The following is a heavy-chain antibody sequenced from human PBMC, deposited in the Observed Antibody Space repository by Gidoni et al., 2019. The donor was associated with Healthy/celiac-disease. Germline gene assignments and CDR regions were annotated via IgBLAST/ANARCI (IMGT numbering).Heavy chain of an antibody. Sequence: QITLKESGPTLVKPTQTLTLTCTFSGFSLSTSGVGVGWIRQPPGKALEWLALIYWNDDKRYSPSLKSRLTITKDTSKNQVVLTMTNMDPVDTATYYCAHGRGRYCSGGSCYFDYWGQGTLVTVSS. J-gene: IGHJ4*02. V-gene: IGHV2-5*01. CDR3: AHGRGRYCSGGSCYFDY. CDR1: GFSLSTSGVG. CDR2: IYWNDDK. D-gene: IGHD2-15*01.